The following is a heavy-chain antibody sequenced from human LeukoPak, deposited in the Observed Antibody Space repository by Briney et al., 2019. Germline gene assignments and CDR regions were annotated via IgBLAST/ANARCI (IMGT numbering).Heavy chain of an antibody. D-gene: IGHD3-10*01. V-gene: IGHV4-34*01. CDR1: GGSFSGYY. J-gene: IGHJ4*02. CDR2: INHSGST. Sequence: PSETLSLTCAVYGGSFSGYYWSWIRQPPGKGLEWIGEINHSGSTNYNPSLKSRVTISVDTSKNQFSLRLSSVTAADTAVYYCARPLKYYGSGSYSLWGQGTLVTVSS. CDR3: ARPLKYYGSGSYSL.